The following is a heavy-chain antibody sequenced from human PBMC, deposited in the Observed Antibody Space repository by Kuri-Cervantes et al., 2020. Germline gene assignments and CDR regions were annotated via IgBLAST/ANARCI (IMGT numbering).Heavy chain of an antibody. V-gene: IGHV3-23*01. J-gene: IGHJ3*02. CDR2: VTGGGTT. D-gene: IGHD3-16*01. CDR1: GFIFSMYE. Sequence: GGSLRLSCAVSGFIFSMYEMSWFRQAPGKGLECVSVVTGGGTTYYVDSVKGRFTISRDNSKNTLYLQMNSLRAEDTAVYYCARDRTARYPSHAFDIWGQGTMVTVSS. CDR3: ARDRTARYPSHAFDI.